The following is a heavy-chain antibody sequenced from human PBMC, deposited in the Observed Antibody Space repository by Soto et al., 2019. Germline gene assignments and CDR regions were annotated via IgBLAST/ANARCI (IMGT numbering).Heavy chain of an antibody. CDR1: GYTFTSYD. CDR2: MNPNSGNT. CDR3: ARERASFYGMDV. J-gene: IGHJ6*02. V-gene: IGHV1-8*01. Sequence: QVQLVQSGAEVKKPGASVKVSCKASGYTFTSYDINWVRQATGQGLEWMGWMNPNSGNTGYAQKFXGGXTMTRNTSISTAYMELSSLRSEDTAVYYCARERASFYGMDVWGQGTTVTVSS.